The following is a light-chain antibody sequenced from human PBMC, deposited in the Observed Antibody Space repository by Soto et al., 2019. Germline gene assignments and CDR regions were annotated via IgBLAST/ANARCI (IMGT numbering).Light chain of an antibody. CDR3: QRYGRAPVYT. CDR1: PSVSSSY. V-gene: IGKV3-20*01. CDR2: GAS. Sequence: EIVLTQSPGTLSLSPGERATLSCRASPSVSSSYLDWYQQKPVPGPRLLIYGASSRATGIPDRFSGSGSGTDFPLTIRILEPGDFAVYYCQRYGRAPVYTFVQWTKLEIK. J-gene: IGKJ2*01.